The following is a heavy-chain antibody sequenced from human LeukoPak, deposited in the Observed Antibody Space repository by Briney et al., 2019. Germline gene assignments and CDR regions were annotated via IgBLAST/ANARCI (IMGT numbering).Heavy chain of an antibody. CDR2: ISAYNGNT. CDR1: GYTFTSYG. V-gene: IGHV1-18*01. Sequence: ASVTVSFKASGYTFTSYGISWVRQAPGQGLEWMGWISAYNGNTNYAQKLQGRVTMTTDTSTSTAYMELRSLRSDDTAVYYCARRPPNYYDSSGYLYYYYYGMDVWGQGTTVTVSS. D-gene: IGHD3-22*01. J-gene: IGHJ6*02. CDR3: ARRPPNYYDSSGYLYYYYYGMDV.